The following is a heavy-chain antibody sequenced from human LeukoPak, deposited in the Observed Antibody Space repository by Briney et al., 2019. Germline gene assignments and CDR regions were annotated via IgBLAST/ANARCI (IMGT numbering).Heavy chain of an antibody. J-gene: IGHJ4*02. Sequence: SEALSLTCGVSGGSISNTNWWSWVRQPPGQGLEWIGEISLTGLTHYNPSLESRVTVSLDKFKNQLSLNLTSVTAADTAVYYCSRENGAFSPFGYWGQGTLVTVLS. V-gene: IGHV4-4*02. CDR1: GGSISNTNW. D-gene: IGHD2-8*01. CDR2: ISLTGLT. CDR3: SRENGAFSPFGY.